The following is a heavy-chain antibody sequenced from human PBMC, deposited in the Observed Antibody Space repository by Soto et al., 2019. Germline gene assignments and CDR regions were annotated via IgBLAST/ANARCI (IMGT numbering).Heavy chain of an antibody. J-gene: IGHJ6*03. V-gene: IGHV4-30-4*02. CDR3: ARAAPVDILTGYYNDYYYYYMDV. Sequence: PSETLSLTCTVSGGSINSGDYYWSWIRQSPGKGLEWIGYIYYSGSTYYNPSLKSRVTISVDTSKNQFSLKLSSVTAADTAVYYCARAAPVDILTGYYNDYYYYYMDVWGKGTTVTVSS. D-gene: IGHD3-9*01. CDR2: IYYSGST. CDR1: GGSINSGDYY.